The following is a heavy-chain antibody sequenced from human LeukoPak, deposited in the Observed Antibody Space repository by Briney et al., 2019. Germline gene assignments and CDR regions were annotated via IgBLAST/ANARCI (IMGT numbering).Heavy chain of an antibody. CDR2: ISISGGTI. CDR3: ARDAYRIAVAGYFDY. J-gene: IGHJ4*02. D-gene: IGHD6-19*01. Sequence: GGSLRLSCEASGFTFSSYEMNWVRQAPGKGLEWVAYISISGGTIYYADSVKGRFTISRDNAKSSLYLQMNSLRAEDTAIYYCARDAYRIAVAGYFDYWGQGTLVTVSS. CDR1: GFTFSSYE. V-gene: IGHV3-48*03.